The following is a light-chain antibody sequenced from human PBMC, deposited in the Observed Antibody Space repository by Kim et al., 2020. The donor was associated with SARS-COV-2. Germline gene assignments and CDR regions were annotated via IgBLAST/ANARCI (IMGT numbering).Light chain of an antibody. CDR3: QQYSTSLMFT. CDR2: GAS. J-gene: IGKJ2*01. CDR1: QSVSSSY. V-gene: IGKV3-20*01. Sequence: DIVLTQSPGTLSLSPGERATLSCRASQSVSSSYLAWYQQKPGQAPRLLIYGASSRATGIPDRFSGSGSGTDFTLTISRLEPADFAVYYCQQYSTSLMFTFGQGTKLEI.